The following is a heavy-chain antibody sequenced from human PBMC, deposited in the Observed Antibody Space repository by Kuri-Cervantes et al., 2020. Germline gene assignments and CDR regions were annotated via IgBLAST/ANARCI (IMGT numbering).Heavy chain of an antibody. CDR1: GGSISSYY. V-gene: IGHV4-59*08. CDR2: IYNSGST. D-gene: IGHD3-3*01. CDR3: ARRAYGVGFDP. J-gene: IGHJ5*02. Sequence: SETLSLTCTVSGGSISSYYWSWIRQPPGKGLEWIGYIYNSGSTNYNPSLKSRVTISMDTSKNQFSLKLSSVTAADTALYYCARRAYGVGFDPWGQGIMVTVSS.